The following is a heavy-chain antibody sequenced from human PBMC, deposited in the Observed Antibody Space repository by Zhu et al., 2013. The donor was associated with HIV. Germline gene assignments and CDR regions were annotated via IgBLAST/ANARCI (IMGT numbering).Heavy chain of an antibody. J-gene: IGHJ6*02. CDR1: GDTFSSYA. Sequence: QVQLVQSGAEVKKPGASVRVSCKTSGDTFSSYAISWVRQAPGQGLQWMGGIIPIFGTANYAQKFQGRLTISADDFTSTVYMELSSLRPDDTAIYYCARPRMVTETPGYYYGLDVVGPRDHGHRLL. CDR3: ARPRMVTETPGYYYGLDV. V-gene: IGHV1-69*01. D-gene: IGHD2-21*02. CDR2: IIPIFGTA.